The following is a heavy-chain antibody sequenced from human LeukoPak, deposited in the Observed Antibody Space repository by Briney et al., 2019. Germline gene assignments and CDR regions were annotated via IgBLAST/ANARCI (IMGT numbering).Heavy chain of an antibody. CDR1: GFTFSSYA. J-gene: IGHJ4*02. CDR3: ARTGAG. V-gene: IGHV3-30-3*01. CDR2: ISYDGSNK. D-gene: IGHD6-19*01. Sequence: PGGSLRLSCAASGFTFSSYAMHWVRQAPGKGLEWVAVISYDGSNKYYADSVKGRFTISRDNSKNTLYLQMNSLRAEDTAVYYCARTGAGWGQGTLVTVFS.